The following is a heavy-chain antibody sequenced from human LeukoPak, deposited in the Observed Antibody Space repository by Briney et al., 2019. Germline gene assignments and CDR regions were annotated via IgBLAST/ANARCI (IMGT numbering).Heavy chain of an antibody. D-gene: IGHD2-21*01. V-gene: IGHV4-34*01. J-gene: IGHJ4*02. CDR1: GGSFRGYY. CDR2: INHSGST. CDR3: ARRVWPSYFDY. Sequence: KSSETLSLTCAVYGGSFRGYYWSWIRQPPGKGLEWIGEINHSGSTNYNPSLKSRVTISVDTSKNQFSLKLSSVTAADTAVYYCARRVWPSYFDYWGQGTLVTVSS.